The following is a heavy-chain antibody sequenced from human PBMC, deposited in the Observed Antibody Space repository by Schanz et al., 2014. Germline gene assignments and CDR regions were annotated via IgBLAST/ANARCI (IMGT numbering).Heavy chain of an antibody. D-gene: IGHD6-13*01. J-gene: IGHJ4*02. V-gene: IGHV4-59*12. CDR3: ARGRQQLGSFDY. CDR2: IYYSGDT. CDR1: GGSISSYY. Sequence: QLQLQESGPGLVKPSETLSLTCTVSGGSISSYYWSWIRQPPGKGLEWIGYIYYSGDTNYNPSLKSRVTISVDTSKNQFSLNLSSVTAADTAVYYCARGRQQLGSFDYWGPGTLVSVSS.